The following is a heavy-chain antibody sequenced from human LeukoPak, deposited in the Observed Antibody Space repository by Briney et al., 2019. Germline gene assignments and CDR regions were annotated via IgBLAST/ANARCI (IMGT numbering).Heavy chain of an antibody. CDR1: GFTFSKYG. V-gene: IGHV3-74*01. D-gene: IGHD6-19*01. J-gene: IGHJ4*02. Sequence: GGSLRLSCTASGFTFSKYGRLWVRQAPGKGLESVSRINTDGTVTTYADSVKGRFTVSRDNADNTMFLQMNSVRVEDTAVYYCATKQWLAPPPDSWGQGTPVTVSS. CDR2: INTDGTVT. CDR3: ATKQWLAPPPDS.